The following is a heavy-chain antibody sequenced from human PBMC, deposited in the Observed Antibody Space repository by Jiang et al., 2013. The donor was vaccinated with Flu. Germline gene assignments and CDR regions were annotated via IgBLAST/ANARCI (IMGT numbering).Heavy chain of an antibody. J-gene: IGHJ4*02. CDR2: IYYTGTT. CDR3: ARDDAANPRALVY. D-gene: IGHD4/OR15-4a*01. Sequence: KGLEWIGHIYYTGTTEYNPSLKSRVAISMNTSKTQFSLNLRSVTAADTAVYYCARDDAANPRALVYWGQGTLVTVSS. V-gene: IGHV4-59*01.